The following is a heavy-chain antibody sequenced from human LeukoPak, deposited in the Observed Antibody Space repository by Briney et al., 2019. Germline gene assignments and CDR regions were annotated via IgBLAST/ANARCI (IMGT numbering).Heavy chain of an antibody. V-gene: IGHV3-23*01. J-gene: IGHJ3*02. D-gene: IGHD2-15*01. CDR1: GFTFSTYA. CDR3: ARGHCSGGSCYPHAFDI. Sequence: TGGSLRLSCAASGFTFSTYAMTWVRQAPGKGLEWVSGISGSGENTLYADSVKGRFTISRDNSKNTLYLQMNSLRAEDTAVYYCARGHCSGGSCYPHAFDIWGQGTMVTVSS. CDR2: ISGSGENT.